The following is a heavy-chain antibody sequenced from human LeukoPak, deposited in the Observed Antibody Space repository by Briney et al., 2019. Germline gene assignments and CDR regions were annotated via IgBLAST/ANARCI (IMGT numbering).Heavy chain of an antibody. CDR3: ARENYYGSGSYSFDY. J-gene: IGHJ4*02. Sequence: PGGSLRLSCAASGFIVSSNYMNWVRQAPGKGLEWVSVIYSGGDTNYADSVKGRFTISRDNSKNTLYLQMNTLRAEDTAVYYCARENYYGSGSYSFDYWGQGTLVTVSS. CDR2: IYSGGDT. D-gene: IGHD3-10*01. CDR1: GFIVSSNY. V-gene: IGHV3-53*01.